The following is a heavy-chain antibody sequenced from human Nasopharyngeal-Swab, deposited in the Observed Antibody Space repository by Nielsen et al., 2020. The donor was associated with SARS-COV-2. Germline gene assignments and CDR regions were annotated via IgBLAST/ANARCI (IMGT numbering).Heavy chain of an antibody. Sequence: GGSLRLSYAASGFTFSDYYMSWIRQAPGKGLEWVSYISSSGSTIYYADSVKGRFTISRDNAKNSLYLQMNSLRAEDTAVYYCASAIVVVGYGMDVWGQGTTVTVSS. CDR1: GFTFSDYY. J-gene: IGHJ6*02. V-gene: IGHV3-11*04. CDR2: ISSSGSTI. D-gene: IGHD2-2*01. CDR3: ASAIVVVGYGMDV.